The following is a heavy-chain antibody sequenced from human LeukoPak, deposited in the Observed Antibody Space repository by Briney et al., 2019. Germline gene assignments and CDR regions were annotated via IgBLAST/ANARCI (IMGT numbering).Heavy chain of an antibody. CDR1: GFTFSSYA. CDR2: ISYDGSNK. Sequence: GGSLRLSCAASGFTFSSYAMHWVRQAPGKGLEWVAVISYDGSNKYYADSVKGRFTISRDNSKNTLYLQMNSLRAEDTAVYYCAREASHKRGYSGYEVYYYGMDVWGQGTTVTVSS. D-gene: IGHD5-12*01. V-gene: IGHV3-30-3*01. CDR3: AREASHKRGYSGYEVYYYGMDV. J-gene: IGHJ6*02.